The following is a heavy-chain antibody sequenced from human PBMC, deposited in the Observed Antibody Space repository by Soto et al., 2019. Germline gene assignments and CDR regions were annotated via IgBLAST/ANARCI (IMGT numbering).Heavy chain of an antibody. CDR2: IYHSGRT. CDR1: GGSISNGYYY. J-gene: IGHJ6*02. D-gene: IGHD3-10*01. Sequence: SETLSLTCTVSGGSISNGYYYWSWVRQNPGKGLEWIGHIYHSGRTYYNPSLKSRVTISVDTSKNQFSLKLSSVTAADTAVYYCACEGSYGSGSYSLDDYYYGMDVWGQGTTVTVSS. V-gene: IGHV4-31*03. CDR3: ACEGSYGSGSYSLDDYYYGMDV.